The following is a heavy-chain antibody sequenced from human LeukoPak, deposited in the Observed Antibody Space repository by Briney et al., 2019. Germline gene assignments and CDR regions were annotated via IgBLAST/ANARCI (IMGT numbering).Heavy chain of an antibody. D-gene: IGHD1-26*01. CDR1: GFTVSNYA. Sequence: PGGSLRLSCAASGFTVSNYAMSWVRQAPGKGLEWVSGISGSAGSTYYADSVKGRFTISRDNSKNTLYLQMNSLTDDDTAVYYCAKKWGVGTTTLDYFDYWGQGTLVTVSS. CDR3: AKKWGVGTTTLDYFDY. CDR2: ISGSAGST. V-gene: IGHV3-23*01. J-gene: IGHJ4*02.